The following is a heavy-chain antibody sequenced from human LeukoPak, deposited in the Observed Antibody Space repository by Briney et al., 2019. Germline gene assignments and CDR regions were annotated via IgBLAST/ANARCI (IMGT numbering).Heavy chain of an antibody. CDR1: GFTFSNYG. V-gene: IGHV3-30*03. D-gene: IGHD1-26*01. CDR2: ISYDGSNK. J-gene: IGHJ4*02. CDR3: ARDREWELLALDY. Sequence: GGSLRLSCVASGFTFSNYGMHWVRQAPGKGLEWVAVISYDGSNKYYADSVKGRFTISGDNSKNTLYLQMNSLRAEDTAVYYCARDREWELLALDYWGQGTLVTVSS.